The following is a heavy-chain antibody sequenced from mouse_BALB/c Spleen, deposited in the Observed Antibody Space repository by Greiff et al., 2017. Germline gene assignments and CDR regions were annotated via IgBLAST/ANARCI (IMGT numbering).Heavy chain of an antibody. Sequence: EVQVVESGPGLVKPSQSLSLTCSVTGYSITSGYYWNWIRQFPGNKLEWMGYISYDGSNNYNPSLKNRISITRDTSKNQFFLKLNSVTTEDTATYYCAREGIWSFAYWGQGTLVTVSA. CDR3: AREGIWSFAY. J-gene: IGHJ3*01. V-gene: IGHV3-6*02. D-gene: IGHD1-1*02. CDR1: GYSITSGYY. CDR2: ISYDGSN.